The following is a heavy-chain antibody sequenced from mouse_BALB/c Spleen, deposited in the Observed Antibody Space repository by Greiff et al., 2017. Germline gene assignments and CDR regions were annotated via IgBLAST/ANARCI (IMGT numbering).Heavy chain of an antibody. CDR3: ARSNGSSYVYFDY. CDR1: GFTFSSFG. V-gene: IGHV5-17*02. J-gene: IGHJ2*01. Sequence: EVHLVESGGGLVQPGGSRKLSCAASGFTFSSFGMHWVRQAPEKGLEWVAYISSGSSTIYYADTVKGRFTISRDNPKNTLFLQMTSLRSEDTAMYYCARSNGSSYVYFDYWGQGTTLTVSS. CDR2: ISSGSSTI. D-gene: IGHD1-1*01.